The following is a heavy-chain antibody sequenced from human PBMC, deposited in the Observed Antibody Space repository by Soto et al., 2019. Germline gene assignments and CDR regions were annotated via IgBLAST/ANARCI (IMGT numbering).Heavy chain of an antibody. D-gene: IGHD3-22*01. CDR3: ARKRISYYDSSGYLPTYYFDY. Sequence: QVQLQQWGAGLLKPSETLSLTCAVYGGSFSGYYWSWIRQPPGQGLEWIGEINHSGSTNYNPSLKSRVTISVDTSKNQFSLKLSSVTGADTAVYYCARKRISYYDSSGYLPTYYFDYWGQGTLVTVSS. J-gene: IGHJ4*02. V-gene: IGHV4-34*01. CDR2: INHSGST. CDR1: GGSFSGYY.